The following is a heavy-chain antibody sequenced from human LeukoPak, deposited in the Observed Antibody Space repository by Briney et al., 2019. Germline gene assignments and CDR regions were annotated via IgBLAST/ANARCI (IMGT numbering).Heavy chain of an antibody. J-gene: IGHJ6*02. Sequence: ASVKVSCKASGYTFTGYYMHWVRQAPGQGLEWMGWINPNSGGTNYAQKFQGWVTMTRDTSISTAYMELSRLRPDDTAVYYCARDRTYSSGWYGPYYYYYGMDVWGQGTTVTVSS. V-gene: IGHV1-2*04. CDR3: ARDRTYSSGWYGPYYYYYGMDV. D-gene: IGHD6-19*01. CDR1: GYTFTGYY. CDR2: INPNSGGT.